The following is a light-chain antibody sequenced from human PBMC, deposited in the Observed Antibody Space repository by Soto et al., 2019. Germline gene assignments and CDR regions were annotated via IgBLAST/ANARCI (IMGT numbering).Light chain of an antibody. CDR2: AAS. V-gene: IGKV1-27*01. J-gene: IGKJ3*01. Sequence: DIQMTQSPTSLSASVGDRVTITCRASQGIRNFVAWYQQKPGKAPKLLIYAASTLQSGVPSRFSGSGSGPYFTLTITCLQPEDVATYSCQKYSSVPVFGPGTKVEIK. CDR3: QKYSSVPV. CDR1: QGIRNF.